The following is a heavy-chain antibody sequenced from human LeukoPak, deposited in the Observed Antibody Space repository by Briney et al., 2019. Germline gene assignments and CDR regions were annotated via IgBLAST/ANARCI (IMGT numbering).Heavy chain of an antibody. CDR1: GFSFSTTW. CDR3: ARGGSYLSAFDI. D-gene: IGHD1-26*01. Sequence: GGSLRLSCAASGFSFSTTWMHWVRQAPGKGLIWVSRINSDGTTSYADSVKGRFTISRDNAKNMLYLQMNSLRAEDTAVYYCARGGSYLSAFDIWGQGTMVTVSP. CDR2: INSDGTT. V-gene: IGHV3-74*01. J-gene: IGHJ3*02.